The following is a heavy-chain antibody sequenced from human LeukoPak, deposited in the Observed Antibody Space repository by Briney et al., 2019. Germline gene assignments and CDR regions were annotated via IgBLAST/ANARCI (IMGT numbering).Heavy chain of an antibody. CDR2: ITWSGVNT. J-gene: IGHJ4*02. CDR1: GFTFSNYA. Sequence: GRSLRLSCAASGFTFSNYAMHWVRQAPGKGLEWVSGITWSGVNTCYAASVKGRFTISRDNAKNSLYLQMNSVRTEDTALYYCAKDMYPYAYYYTLDYWGQGTLVTVSS. CDR3: AKDMYPYAYYYTLDY. V-gene: IGHV3-9*01. D-gene: IGHD2/OR15-2a*01.